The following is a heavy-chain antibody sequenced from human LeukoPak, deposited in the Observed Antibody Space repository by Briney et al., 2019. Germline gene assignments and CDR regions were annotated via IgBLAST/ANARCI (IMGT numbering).Heavy chain of an antibody. CDR1: GGTFSSYA. J-gene: IGHJ3*02. CDR2: IIPIFGTA. V-gene: IGHV1-69*13. D-gene: IGHD2-15*01. Sequence: ASVKVSCKASGGTFSSYAISWVRQAPGQGLEWMGGIIPIFGTANYAQKFQGRVTITADESTSTAYMELSSLRSEDTAVYYCASRIVVPRNHAFDIWGQGTMVTVSS. CDR3: ASRIVVPRNHAFDI.